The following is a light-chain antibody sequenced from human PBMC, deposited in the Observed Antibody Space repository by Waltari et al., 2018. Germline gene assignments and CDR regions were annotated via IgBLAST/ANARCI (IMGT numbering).Light chain of an antibody. J-gene: IGKJ5*01. CDR3: QQYYSTPIT. CDR2: WAS. V-gene: IGKV4-1*01. Sequence: DIVMTQSPDSLPVSLGERATINRKPSQSVLYSSNNKNYLAWYQQKPGQPPKLLIYWASTRESGVPDRFSGSGSGTDFTLTISSLQAEDVAVYYCQQYYSTPITFGQGTRLEIK. CDR1: QSVLYSSNNKNY.